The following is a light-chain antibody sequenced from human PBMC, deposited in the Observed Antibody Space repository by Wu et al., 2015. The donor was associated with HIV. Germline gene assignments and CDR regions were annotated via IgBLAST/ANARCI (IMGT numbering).Light chain of an antibody. J-gene: IGKJ4*01. CDR3: QQADRTPYT. CDR2: DAS. CDR1: QGIASR. V-gene: IGKV1-12*01. Sequence: DIQMTQSPSFVSASVGDRVALTCRASQGIASRLAWYQQKPGKAPNLLIYDASTLQTGVPSRFSGSGSGTDFTLTISSLQPDDFATYYCQQADRTPYTFGGGTKVEFK.